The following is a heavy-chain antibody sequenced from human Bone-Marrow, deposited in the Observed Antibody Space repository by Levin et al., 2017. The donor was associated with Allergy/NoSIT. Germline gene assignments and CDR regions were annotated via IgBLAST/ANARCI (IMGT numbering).Heavy chain of an antibody. D-gene: IGHD6-19*01. V-gene: IGHV3-23*01. CDR2: ISKTGINT. CDR3: AKDALITMAGGFYLYHGMDV. Sequence: GGSLRLSCAASGFTFSTYAMSWVRQAPGKGLEWVSSISKTGINTHYADSVKGRFIISRDNSKNTLYLQMNSLRAEDTAIYFCAKDALITMAGGFYLYHGMDVWGQGTTVTVSS. CDR1: GFTFSTYA. J-gene: IGHJ6*02.